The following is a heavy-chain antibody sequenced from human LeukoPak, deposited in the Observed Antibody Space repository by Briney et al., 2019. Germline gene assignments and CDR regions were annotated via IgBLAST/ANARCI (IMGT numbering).Heavy chain of an antibody. CDR3: AKDGHSGSYYRYFDY. V-gene: IGHV3-30*02. CDR1: GFTFSSYG. Sequence: GGSLRLSCAASGFTFSSYGMHWVRQAPGKGLEWVAFIRYDGSNKYYADSVKGRFTISRDNSKNTLYLQMNSLRAEDTAVYYCAKDGHSGSYYRYFDYWGQGTLVTVSS. J-gene: IGHJ4*02. CDR2: IRYDGSNK. D-gene: IGHD1-26*01.